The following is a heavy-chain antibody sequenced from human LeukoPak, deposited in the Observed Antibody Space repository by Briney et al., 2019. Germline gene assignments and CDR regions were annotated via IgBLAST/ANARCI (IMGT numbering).Heavy chain of an antibody. J-gene: IGHJ4*02. CDR1: GDSISSGNY. CDR3: ARDPRPRGGGFYFDY. Sequence: SGTLSLTWGVSGDSISSGNYWNWVRQPHGKGLEWIGDIYQSGITNYNPSRKSRVTMSVDKSKNEFSLKLDSVTAADTAVYYCARDPRPRGGGFYFDYWGQEILVTVSS. D-gene: IGHD6-19*01. CDR2: IYQSGIT. V-gene: IGHV4-4*02.